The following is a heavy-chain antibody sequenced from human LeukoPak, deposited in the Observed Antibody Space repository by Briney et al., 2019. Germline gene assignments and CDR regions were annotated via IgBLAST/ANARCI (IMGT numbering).Heavy chain of an antibody. CDR3: ARTVRYFDWLTHLDY. J-gene: IGHJ4*02. D-gene: IGHD3-9*01. Sequence: NPSETLSLTCAVYGGSFSGYYRSWIRQPPGKGLEWIGEINHSGSTNYNPSLKSRVTISVDTSKNQFSLKLSSVTAADTAVYYCARTVRYFDWLTHLDYWGQGTLVTVSS. V-gene: IGHV4-34*01. CDR2: INHSGST. CDR1: GGSFSGYY.